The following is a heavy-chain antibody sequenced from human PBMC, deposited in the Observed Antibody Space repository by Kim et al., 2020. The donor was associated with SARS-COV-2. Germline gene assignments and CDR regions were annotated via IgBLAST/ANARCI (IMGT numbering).Heavy chain of an antibody. D-gene: IGHD2-15*01. CDR2: ISYDGSNK. J-gene: IGHJ4*02. Sequence: GGSLRLSCAASGFTFSSYAMHWVRQAPGKGLEWVAVISYDGSNKYYVDSVKGRFTISRDNSKNTLYLQMNSLRAEDTAVYYCARDPAVVVAATNYYFDYWGQGTLVTVSS. CDR3: ARDPAVVVAATNYYFDY. CDR1: GFTFSSYA. V-gene: IGHV3-30*04.